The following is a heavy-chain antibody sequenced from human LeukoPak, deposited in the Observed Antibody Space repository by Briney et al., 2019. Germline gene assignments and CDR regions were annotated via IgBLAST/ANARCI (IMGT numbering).Heavy chain of an antibody. CDR1: GFAFSRYS. Sequence: GGSLRLSCAASGFAFSRYSMTWVRQAPGMGLEWVSYISSSSSIIYYADSVKGRFTISRDNAKNSLYLQMNSLRAEDTAVYYCARDAKKVVIYFDYWGRGTLVTVSS. CDR2: ISSSSSII. D-gene: IGHD3-22*01. CDR3: ARDAKKVVIYFDY. V-gene: IGHV3-48*04. J-gene: IGHJ4*02.